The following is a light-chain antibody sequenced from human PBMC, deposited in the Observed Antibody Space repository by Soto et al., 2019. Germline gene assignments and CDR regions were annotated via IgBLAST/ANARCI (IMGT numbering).Light chain of an antibody. CDR3: AAWDDSLNGLV. V-gene: IGLV1-44*01. CDR1: SSNIGSNT. J-gene: IGLJ1*01. CDR2: NNN. Sequence: QPVLTQPPSASGTPGQRVTISCSGSSSNIGSNTVNWYQQLPGTAPKLLIYNNNQRPSGFPDRFSGSKSGTSASLAISGLQSEDEADYYCAAWDDSLNGLVFGTGTKLTVL.